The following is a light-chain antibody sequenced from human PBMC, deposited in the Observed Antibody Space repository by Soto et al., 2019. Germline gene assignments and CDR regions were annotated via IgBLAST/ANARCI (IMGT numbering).Light chain of an antibody. CDR2: AAS. V-gene: IGKV1-39*01. CDR1: QSISTY. Sequence: DIQMTQSPSSLSASVGDRVTITCRAGQSISTYLHWYQQKPGKAPKLLIYAASNLQSGVPSRFSGSGSGTHFTLTINALQSEDSATYFCQQSYSTPPEYTFGRGTKLEI. CDR3: QQSYSTPPEYT. J-gene: IGKJ2*01.